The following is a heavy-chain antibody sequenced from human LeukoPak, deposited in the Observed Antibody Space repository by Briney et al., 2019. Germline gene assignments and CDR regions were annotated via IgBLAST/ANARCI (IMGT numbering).Heavy chain of an antibody. J-gene: IGHJ4*02. CDR3: AREDIVATMTFDY. Sequence: GGSLRLSCAASGFTFSSYAMSWVRQAPGKGLEWVSAISGSRGGTYYADSVKGRFTISRDNSKNTLYLQMNSLRAEDTAVYYCAREDIVATMTFDYWGQGTLVTVSS. CDR2: ISGSRGGT. D-gene: IGHD5-12*01. CDR1: GFTFSSYA. V-gene: IGHV3-23*01.